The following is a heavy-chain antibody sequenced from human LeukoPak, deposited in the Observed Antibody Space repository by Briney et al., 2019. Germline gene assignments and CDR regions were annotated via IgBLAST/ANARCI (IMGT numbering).Heavy chain of an antibody. J-gene: IGHJ4*02. D-gene: IGHD3-16*01. Sequence: ASVKVSCKVSGYTLTELSMHWVRQAPGKGLEWMGGLDPEDGETIYAQKFQGRVTMTEDTSTDTAYMELSSLRSEDTAVYYCATVPRWGSYYFDYWGQGTLVTVS. CDR3: ATVPRWGSYYFDY. V-gene: IGHV1-24*01. CDR1: GYTLTELS. CDR2: LDPEDGET.